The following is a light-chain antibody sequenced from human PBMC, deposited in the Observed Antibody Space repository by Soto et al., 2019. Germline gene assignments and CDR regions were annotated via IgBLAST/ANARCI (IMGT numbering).Light chain of an antibody. Sequence: EIVMTQSPATLSVSPGERATLSCRASHSVSSNLAWYQQKPGQAPRLLIYGASSRATGIPDRFSGSGSGTDFTLTISRLEPEDFSVYYCHQYGTAPLTFGPGTKVDIK. CDR3: HQYGTAPLT. CDR2: GAS. CDR1: HSVSSN. V-gene: IGKV3-20*01. J-gene: IGKJ3*01.